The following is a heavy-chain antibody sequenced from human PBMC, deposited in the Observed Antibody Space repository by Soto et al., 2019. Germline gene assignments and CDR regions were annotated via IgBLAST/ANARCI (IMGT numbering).Heavy chain of an antibody. V-gene: IGHV1-69*13. CDR1: GGTFSSYA. CDR3: ATEGSGYDWLYFDY. J-gene: IGHJ4*02. CDR2: IIPIFGTA. Sequence: SVKVSCRASGGTFSSYAISWVRQAPGQGLEWMGGIIPIFGTANYAQKSQGRVTITADESTSTAYMELSSLRSEDTAVYYCATEGSGYDWLYFDYWGLGTLVTVSS. D-gene: IGHD5-12*01.